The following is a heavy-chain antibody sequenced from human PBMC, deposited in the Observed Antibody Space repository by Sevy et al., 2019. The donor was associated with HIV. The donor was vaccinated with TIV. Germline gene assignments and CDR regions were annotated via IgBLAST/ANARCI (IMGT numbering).Heavy chain of an antibody. J-gene: IGHJ4*02. V-gene: IGHV3-7*01. CDR3: VRAIAADGSF. Sequence: GGSLRLSCVASGFTLNGYWMSWVRQAPGKGLEWVADINQDGNVKYYIDSVKGRFTISRDTARNLLYLQMNSLRVEDTALYYCVRAIAADGSFWGQGTLVTVSS. D-gene: IGHD6-13*01. CDR2: INQDGNVK. CDR1: GFTLNGYW.